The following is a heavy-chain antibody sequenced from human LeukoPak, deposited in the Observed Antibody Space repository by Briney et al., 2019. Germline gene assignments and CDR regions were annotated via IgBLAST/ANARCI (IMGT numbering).Heavy chain of an antibody. CDR3: AKKISITVAGSLDY. J-gene: IGHJ4*02. CDR2: ISYDGSNK. Sequence: GGSVRLSCAASGFTFSSYAMHWVRQAPGKGLEWVAVISYDGSNKYYADSVKGRFTISRDNSKNTLYLQMNSLRAEDTAVYYCAKKISITVAGSLDYWGQGTLVTVSS. D-gene: IGHD6-19*01. CDR1: GFTFSSYA. V-gene: IGHV3-30*18.